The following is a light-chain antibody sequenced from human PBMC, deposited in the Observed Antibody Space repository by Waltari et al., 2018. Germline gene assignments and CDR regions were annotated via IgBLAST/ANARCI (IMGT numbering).Light chain of an antibody. V-gene: IGLV2-23*02. CDR3: CSYAGRTTWV. CDR2: AVS. J-gene: IGLJ3*02. Sequence: QSALTQPASVPGSPGQSITISCTGTSSDVGNYNLVSWYQQHPGRAPKLIIYAVSERPSGVSNRFSGSKSANTASLTVSGLQAEDEADYYCCSYAGRTTWVFGGGTNLTVL. CDR1: SSDVGNYNL.